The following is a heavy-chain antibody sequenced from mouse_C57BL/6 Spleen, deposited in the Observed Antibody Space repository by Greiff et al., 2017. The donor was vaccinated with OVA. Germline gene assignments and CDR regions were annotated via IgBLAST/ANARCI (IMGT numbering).Heavy chain of an antibody. CDR1: GYTFTDYN. CDR2: INPNNGGT. V-gene: IGHV1-22*01. D-gene: IGHD1-1*01. CDR3: ARGDYYGSSRFAD. J-gene: IGHJ3*01. Sequence: VQLQQSGPELVKPGASVKMSCKASGYTFTDYNMHWVKQSHGKSLEWIGYINPNNGGTSYNQKFKGKATLTVNKSSSTAYMELRSLTSEDSAVYYCARGDYYGSSRFADWGQGTLVTVSA.